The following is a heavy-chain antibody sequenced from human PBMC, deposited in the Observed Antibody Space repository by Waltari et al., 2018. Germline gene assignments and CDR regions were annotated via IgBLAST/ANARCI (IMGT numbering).Heavy chain of an antibody. CDR3: ARGNWAPFDY. CDR1: GLTLSSYW. J-gene: IGHJ4*02. Sequence: EVQLVESGGGWVQPGGSLRLPCAASGLTLSSYWMTWVRQAPGKGLEWVAIIKQDGSEKHYVDSVKGRFTISRDNAKNSLYLQMNSLRVEDTAIYYCARGNWAPFDYWGQGTLVTVSS. V-gene: IGHV3-7*01. D-gene: IGHD7-27*01. CDR2: IKQDGSEK.